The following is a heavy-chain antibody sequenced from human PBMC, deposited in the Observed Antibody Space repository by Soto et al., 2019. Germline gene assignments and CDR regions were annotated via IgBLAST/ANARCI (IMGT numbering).Heavy chain of an antibody. V-gene: IGHV3-33*01. CDR1: GFTFSSYG. CDR3: ARDLEIFGVAPPRGMDV. J-gene: IGHJ6*02. CDR2: IWYDGSNK. Sequence: GGSLRLSCAASGFTFSSYGMHWVRQAPGKGLEWVAVIWYDGSNKYYADSVKGRFTISRDNSKNTLYLQMNSLRAEDTAVYYCARDLEIFGVAPPRGMDVWGQGTTVTVSS. D-gene: IGHD3-3*01.